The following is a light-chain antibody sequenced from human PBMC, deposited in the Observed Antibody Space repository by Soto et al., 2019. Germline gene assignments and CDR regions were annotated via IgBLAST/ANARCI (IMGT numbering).Light chain of an antibody. J-gene: IGKJ4*01. CDR2: GAS. CDR3: QQYGSPLT. CDR1: QSVSSSH. V-gene: IGKV3-20*01. Sequence: EIVLTQSPGTLSLSPGERATLSCRASQSVSSSHLAWYQQKPGQAPRLLIYGASSRATGIPDRFSGSGSGTDFTLTISRLEPEDFAVYYCQQYGSPLTFGGGTKV.